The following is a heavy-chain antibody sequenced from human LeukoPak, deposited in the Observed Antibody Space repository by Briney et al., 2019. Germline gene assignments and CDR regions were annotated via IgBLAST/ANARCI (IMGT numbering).Heavy chain of an antibody. Sequence: PGGSLRLSCAASGFTFSNHGLNWVRQAPGKGLEWISSFTGDSNYIYYADSVKGRFTISRDNARSSLFLQMSSLTAEDTAVYHCARDRADTYGYRYFDSWGQGALVTVSS. CDR3: ARDRADTYGYRYFDS. V-gene: IGHV3-21*01. J-gene: IGHJ4*02. CDR2: FTGDSNYI. D-gene: IGHD5-18*01. CDR1: GFTFSNHG.